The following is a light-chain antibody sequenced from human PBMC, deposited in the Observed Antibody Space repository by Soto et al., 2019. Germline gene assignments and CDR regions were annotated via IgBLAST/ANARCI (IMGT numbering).Light chain of an antibody. CDR2: RAS. CDR3: PQCGSSPWT. Sequence: IKITQSPSSVSASVGDRVTITCRASQSISVWLAWYQQKPGKAPKLLIYRASRLESGVPSRFSGSGSGTDFTLTISSLQPEDFEVYYCPQCGSSPWTSGQGTKVDI. V-gene: IGKV1-5*03. CDR1: QSISVW. J-gene: IGKJ1*01.